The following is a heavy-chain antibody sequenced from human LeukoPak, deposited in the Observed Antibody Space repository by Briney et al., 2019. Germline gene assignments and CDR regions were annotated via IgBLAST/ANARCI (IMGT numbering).Heavy chain of an antibody. CDR3: ARGPTISFMDV. V-gene: IGHV4-59*01. J-gene: IGHJ6*03. CDR1: GGSISSYC. D-gene: IGHD3-3*01. CDR2: IYYSGST. Sequence: PSETLSLTCTVSGGSISSYCWSWIRQPPGKGLEWIGYIYYSGSTNYNPSLKSRVTISVDTSKNQFSLKLSSVTAADTAVYYCARGPTISFMDVWGKGTTVTVSS.